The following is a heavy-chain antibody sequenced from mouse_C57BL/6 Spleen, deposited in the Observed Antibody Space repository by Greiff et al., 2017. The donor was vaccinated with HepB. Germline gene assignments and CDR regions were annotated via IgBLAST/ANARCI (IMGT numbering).Heavy chain of an antibody. J-gene: IGHJ2*01. D-gene: IGHD1-1*01. V-gene: IGHV1-82*01. CDR3: ARSGTTVVATDYFDY. Sequence: QVQLQQSGPELVKPGASVKISCKASGYAFSSSWMNWVKQRPGKGLEWIGRIYPGDGDTNYNGKFKGKATLTADKSSSTAYMQLSSLTSEDSAVYFCARSGTTVVATDYFDYWGQGTTLTVSS. CDR1: GYAFSSSW. CDR2: IYPGDGDT.